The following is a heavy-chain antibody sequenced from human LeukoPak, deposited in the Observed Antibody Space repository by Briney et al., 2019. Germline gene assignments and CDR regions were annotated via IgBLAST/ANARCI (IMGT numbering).Heavy chain of an antibody. CDR2: IYYSGST. V-gene: IGHV4-39*07. D-gene: IGHD6-6*01. J-gene: IGHJ4*02. CDR3: ARVSWGSSSYYFDY. CDR1: GGSISSSSYY. Sequence: PSETLSLTCTVSGGSISSSSYYWGWIRQPPGKGLEWIGSIYYSGSTYYNPSLKSRVTISVDTSKNQFSLKLSSVTAADTAVYYCARVSWGSSSYYFDYWGQGTLVTVSS.